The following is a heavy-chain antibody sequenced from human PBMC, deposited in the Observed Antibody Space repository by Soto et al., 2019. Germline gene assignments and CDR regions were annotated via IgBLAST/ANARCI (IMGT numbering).Heavy chain of an antibody. CDR2: INPNLEST. CDR1: GIMSSGYG. D-gene: IGHD5-12*01. CDR3: VTMTRARRGT. Sequence: QEQVVQSGPAMKEPGSSVKVSCRASGIMSSGYGFSWVRQAPGQGLEWVGRINPNLESTQYAQNLQVRFSITVDKSKDTAYLEVTSLRLDDTGVYFCVTMTRARRGTGGRGTVVTVSS. J-gene: IGHJ4*02. V-gene: IGHV1-69*09.